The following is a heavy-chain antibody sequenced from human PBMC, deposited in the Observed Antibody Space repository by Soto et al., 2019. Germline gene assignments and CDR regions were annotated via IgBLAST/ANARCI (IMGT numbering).Heavy chain of an antibody. CDR1: GGTFSSYA. CDR3: ARREGGTSVYYYYGMDV. J-gene: IGHJ6*02. CDR2: IIPIFGTA. Sequence: ASVKVSCQASGGTFSSYAISWVRQAPGQGREWMGGIIPIFGTANYAQKFQGRVTITADESTSTAYMELSSLRSEDTAVYYCARREGGTSVYYYYGMDVWGQGTTVTVSS. D-gene: IGHD2-8*01. V-gene: IGHV1-69*13.